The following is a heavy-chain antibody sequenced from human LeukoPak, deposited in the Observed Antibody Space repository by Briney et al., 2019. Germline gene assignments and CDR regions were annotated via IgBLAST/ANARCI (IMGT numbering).Heavy chain of an antibody. CDR2: INPNNGGT. CDR3: ASRSDTVTTPHY. V-gene: IGHV1-2*02. J-gene: IGHJ4*02. CDR1: GYTFTGYY. D-gene: IGHD4-17*01. Sequence: ASVKVSCKASGYTFTGYYLHWVRQAAGQGLEWLGWINPNNGGTNYAQRFQGRVTMTRDTSISTAYMELSRLRSVDTAIYYCASRSDTVTTPHYWGQGTLVTVSS.